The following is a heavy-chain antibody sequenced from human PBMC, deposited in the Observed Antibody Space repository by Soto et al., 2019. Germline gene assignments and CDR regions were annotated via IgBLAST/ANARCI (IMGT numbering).Heavy chain of an antibody. Sequence: QVQLVQSGAEVKKPGSSVKVSCKASGGTFSSYAISWVRQAPGQGREWMGGISPIFGTANYAQKFQGRVTITADESTSTAYMELSSLRSEDTAVYYCARDPSTSGGDCCNLGWFDPWGQGTLVTVSS. J-gene: IGHJ5*02. CDR1: GGTFSSYA. D-gene: IGHD2-21*02. CDR2: ISPIFGTA. CDR3: ARDPSTSGGDCCNLGWFDP. V-gene: IGHV1-69*01.